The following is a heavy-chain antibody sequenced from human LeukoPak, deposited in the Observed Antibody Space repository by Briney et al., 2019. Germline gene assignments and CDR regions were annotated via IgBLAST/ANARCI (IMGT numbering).Heavy chain of an antibody. D-gene: IGHD5-18*01. CDR1: GFTFSSYA. Sequence: PGGSLRLSCAASGFTFSSYAMSWVRQAPGKGLEWVSSASGSGGSTYYADSVKGRFTISRDNSKNTLYLQMNSLRAEDTAVYYCARSRAGYSYGLDYWGQGTLVTVSS. CDR2: ASGSGGST. J-gene: IGHJ4*02. CDR3: ARSRAGYSYGLDY. V-gene: IGHV3-23*01.